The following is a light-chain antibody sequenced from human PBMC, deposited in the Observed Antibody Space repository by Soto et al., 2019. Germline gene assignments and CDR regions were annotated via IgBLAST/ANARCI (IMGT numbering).Light chain of an antibody. V-gene: IGKV1-5*01. CDR2: DAS. CDR3: QQYNTYSA. J-gene: IGKJ1*01. CDR1: QSISFY. Sequence: DIQVNQSPSTVSASVGDRVTITCRASQSISFYLAWYQQRPGKAPNLLIYDASTLKTGVPSRFSGSGSGTEFTLTIISLQPDDFATYYCQQYNTYSAFGQGTKVDI.